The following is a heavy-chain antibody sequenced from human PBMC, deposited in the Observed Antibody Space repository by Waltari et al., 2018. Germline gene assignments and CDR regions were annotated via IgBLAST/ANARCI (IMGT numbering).Heavy chain of an antibody. J-gene: IGHJ4*02. Sequence: QLQLQESGSGLVKPSQTLSLTCAVSGGSISSGGYSWSWIRQPPGKGLEWIGYIYHSGRTYYNPAFKSRVTISVDRSKNQFSLKLSSVTAADTAVYYCARGSYSGYDFTPYFDYWGQGTLVTVSS. CDR3: ARGSYSGYDFTPYFDY. D-gene: IGHD5-12*01. V-gene: IGHV4-30-2*01. CDR1: GGSISSGGYS. CDR2: IYHSGRT.